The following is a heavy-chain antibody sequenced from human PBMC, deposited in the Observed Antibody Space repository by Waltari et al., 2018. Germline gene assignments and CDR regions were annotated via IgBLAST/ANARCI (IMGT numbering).Heavy chain of an antibody. CDR1: GYSISSGYY. V-gene: IGHV4-38-2*01. Sequence: QVQLQESGPGLVKPSETLSLTCAVSGYSISSGYYWGWIRQPPGTGLEWIGSIYHSGSTYYNPSLKSRVTISVDTSKNQFSLKLSSVTAADTAVYYCARAGGYYYDSSGYLGSDYWGQGTLVTVSS. D-gene: IGHD3-22*01. CDR2: IYHSGST. CDR3: ARAGGYYYDSSGYLGSDY. J-gene: IGHJ4*02.